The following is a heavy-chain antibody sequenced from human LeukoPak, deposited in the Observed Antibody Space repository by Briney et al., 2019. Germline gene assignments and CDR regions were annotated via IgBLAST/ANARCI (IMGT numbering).Heavy chain of an antibody. CDR3: ARSMVI. D-gene: IGHD4/OR15-4a*01. V-gene: IGHV4-59*01. J-gene: IGHJ4*02. CDR2: ISSSGNT. Sequence: SETLSLTCTVSGASISGYFWSWIRQPPGKGLEWIGYISSSGNTNYNPSLKSRVTISVDTSKNQFSLKLSSVTAADTAVYYCARSMVIWGQGTLVTVSS. CDR1: GASISGYF.